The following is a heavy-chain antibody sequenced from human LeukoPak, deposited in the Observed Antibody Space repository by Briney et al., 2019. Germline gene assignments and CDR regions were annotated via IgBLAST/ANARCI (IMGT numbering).Heavy chain of an antibody. V-gene: IGHV3-11*05. J-gene: IGHJ4*01. D-gene: IGHD2-8*01. CDR3: STDPRLLTY. CDR1: GFSFSDSY. CDR2: IGPSSLEI. Sequence: GGSLRLSCVVSGFSFSDSYMTWLRHTPGKGLGWLAYIGPSSLEIPSATSVSGGFTLSRDNARTSLYLQMNSLGPDDTALYYCSTDPRLLTYWGHGTLVTVSS.